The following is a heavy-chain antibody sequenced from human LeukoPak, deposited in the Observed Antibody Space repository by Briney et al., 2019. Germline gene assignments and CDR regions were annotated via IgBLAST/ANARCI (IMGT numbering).Heavy chain of an antibody. Sequence: SETLSLTCTVSGGSISSYYWSWIRQPPGKGLEWIGYIYYSGSANYNPSLKSRVTISVDTSKNQFSLKLSSVTAADTAVYYCARGSPYGHDRWGQGTLVTVSS. CDR2: IYYSGSA. J-gene: IGHJ5*02. CDR3: ARGSPYGHDR. D-gene: IGHD3-10*01. V-gene: IGHV4-59*01. CDR1: GGSISSYY.